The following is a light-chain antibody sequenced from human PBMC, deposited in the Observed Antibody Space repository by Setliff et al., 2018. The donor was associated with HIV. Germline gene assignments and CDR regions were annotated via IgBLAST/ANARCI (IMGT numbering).Light chain of an antibody. CDR3: SSHRSSSYV. V-gene: IGLV2-18*02. Sequence: QSALTQPPSVSGSPGQPVTISCTGTSSDVCRYNRVSWYQQPPGTAPKLMIYEVTNRPSGVPDRFSGSKSGNTASLTISGLQAEDEGDYYCSSHRSSSYVFGTGTKGTVL. J-gene: IGLJ1*01. CDR1: SSDVCRYNR. CDR2: EVT.